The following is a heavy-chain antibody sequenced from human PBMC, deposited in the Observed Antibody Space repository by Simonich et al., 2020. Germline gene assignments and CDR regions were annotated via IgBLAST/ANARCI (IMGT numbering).Heavy chain of an antibody. V-gene: IGHV3-74*01. CDR3: ARNRLDY. J-gene: IGHJ4*02. CDR1: GFIFSGYW. CDR2: INSDRSST. Sequence: EVQLVESGGGLVQPGGYLRLSCAASGFIFSGYWMHWVCQAPGKGRVEVSRINSDRSSTSYADSVKGRFTISRDNAKNTLYLQMNSLRAEDTAVYYCARNRLDYWGQGTLVTVSS.